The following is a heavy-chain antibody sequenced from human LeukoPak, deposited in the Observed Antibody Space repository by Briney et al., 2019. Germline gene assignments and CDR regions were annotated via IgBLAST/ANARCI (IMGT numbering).Heavy chain of an antibody. CDR1: GIPFKKYG. CDR3: VTHYKWDLLVHAFDF. D-gene: IGHD1-26*01. J-gene: IGHJ3*01. CDR2: IWHDGSPI. V-gene: IGHV3-33*01. Sequence: PGRSLRLSCAVSGIPFKKYGMHWVRQAPGKGLEWVATIWHDGSPIMYADSAKGRFTISRDDSKNMLYLQMNSLRAEDTAEYYCVTHYKWDLLVHAFDFWGQGTRVTVSS.